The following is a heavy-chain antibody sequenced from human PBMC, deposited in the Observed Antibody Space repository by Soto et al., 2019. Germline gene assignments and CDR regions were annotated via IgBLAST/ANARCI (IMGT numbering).Heavy chain of an antibody. J-gene: IGHJ4*02. CDR3: ARVAYSYDSSGYSSLDY. CDR2: IKQDGGEK. CDR1: GFTFSSYC. Sequence: GGSLRLSCATSGFTFSSYCMTWVRQAPGKGLEWVANIKQDGGEKYYVDSVKGRFTISRDNAKNSLYLQMNSLRAEDTAVYYCARVAYSYDSSGYSSLDYWGQGTLVTVSS. D-gene: IGHD3-22*01. V-gene: IGHV3-7*01.